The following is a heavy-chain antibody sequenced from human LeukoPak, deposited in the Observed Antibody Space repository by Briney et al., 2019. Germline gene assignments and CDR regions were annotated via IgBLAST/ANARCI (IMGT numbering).Heavy chain of an antibody. V-gene: IGHV3-11*01. CDR3: ARDRASGYYFDY. D-gene: IGHD3-22*01. CDR1: GFTFSDYY. J-gene: IGHJ4*02. CDR2: ISSSGSTI. Sequence: GGSLRLSCAASGFTFSDYYMSWIRQAPGKGLEWVSYISSSGSTIYYAYSVKGRFTISRDNAKNSLYLQMNSLRAEDTAVYYCARDRASGYYFDYWGQGTMVTVSS.